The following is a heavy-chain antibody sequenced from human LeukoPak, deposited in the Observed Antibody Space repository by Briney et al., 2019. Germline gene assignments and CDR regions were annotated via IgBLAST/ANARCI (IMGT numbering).Heavy chain of an antibody. CDR1: GYTFTSYD. Sequence: SVTVSYKASGYTFTSYDNNWLRLAPGPGLEWMGLMNPNSGNSGYAQKFQGRVTMTRNTSISTAYMELSSLRSEDTAVYYCARTLTGGVYYYDSSGYCDYWGQGTLVTVSS. CDR3: ARTLTGGVYYYDSSGYCDY. CDR2: MNPNSGNS. D-gene: IGHD3-22*01. V-gene: IGHV1-8*01. J-gene: IGHJ4*02.